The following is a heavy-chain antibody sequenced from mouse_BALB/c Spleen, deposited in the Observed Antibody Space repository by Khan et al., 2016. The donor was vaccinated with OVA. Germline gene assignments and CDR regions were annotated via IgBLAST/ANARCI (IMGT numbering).Heavy chain of an antibody. V-gene: IGHV1-4*01. CDR3: AREGACDKNDGWFAY. D-gene: IGHD2-12*01. Sequence: QVQLQQSGAELARPGASVKMSCKASGYTFTSYTMHWVKQRPGQGLEWIGYINPSSGYTNYNKKFKDKAPLTADKSPSTADMQLSSLKSEDSTIYYCAREGACDKNDGWFAYWGQGTLVTVSA. CDR2: INPSSGYT. J-gene: IGHJ3*01. CDR1: GYTFTSYT.